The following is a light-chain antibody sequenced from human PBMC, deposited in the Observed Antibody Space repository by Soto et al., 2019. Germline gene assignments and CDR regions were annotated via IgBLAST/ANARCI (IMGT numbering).Light chain of an antibody. Sequence: EIVLTQSPVIFSLCPVERAPLSCGASQSISSSFLAWYQQKPGQAPRLLIYGASSRATGIPDRFSGTGSETDFTLTISRLEPEDFAVYYCQQYDNSPITFGQGTRLEIK. J-gene: IGKJ5*01. CDR3: QQYDNSPIT. V-gene: IGKV3-20*01. CDR1: QSISSSF. CDR2: GAS.